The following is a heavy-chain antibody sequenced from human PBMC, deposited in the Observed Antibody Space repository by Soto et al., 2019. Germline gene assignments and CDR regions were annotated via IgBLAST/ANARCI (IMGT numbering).Heavy chain of an antibody. CDR3: ARGSRYYDSSGYSFDY. CDR2: INPSGGST. J-gene: IGHJ4*02. D-gene: IGHD3-22*01. CDR1: GYTFTSYY. Sequence: ASVKVSCKASGYTFTSYYMHWVRQAPGQGLEWMGIINPSGGSTSYAQKFQGRVTMTRDTSTSTVYMELSSLRSEDTAVYHCARGSRYYDSSGYSFDYWGQGTLVTVSS. V-gene: IGHV1-46*01.